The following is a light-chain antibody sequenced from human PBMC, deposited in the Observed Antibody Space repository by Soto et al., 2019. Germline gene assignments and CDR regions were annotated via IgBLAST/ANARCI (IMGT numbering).Light chain of an antibody. V-gene: IGKV3-15*01. CDR2: GIS. Sequence: EIVMTQSPATLTVSPGERATLSFRASQSVRSNLAWYQQKPGQAPKLLIYGISTRATGIPIRLSGSGSGTEFTLTISSLQSEDFAVYYCQQYNNWPPTFGQGTKVDIK. CDR1: QSVRSN. J-gene: IGKJ1*01. CDR3: QQYNNWPPT.